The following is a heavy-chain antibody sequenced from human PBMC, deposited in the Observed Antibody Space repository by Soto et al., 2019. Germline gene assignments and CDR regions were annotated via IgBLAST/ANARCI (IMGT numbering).Heavy chain of an antibody. J-gene: IGHJ4*02. CDR2: ISST. CDR3: ARVDRSSSWYVDY. Sequence: TGGSLRLSCAASGFTFSSYSMNWVRQAPGKGLEWVSSISSTSYANSVKGRFTISRDNAKNTLYLQMNSLRAEDTAVYYCARVDRSSSWYVDYWGQGTLVTVSS. CDR1: GFTFSSYS. V-gene: IGHV3-21*01. D-gene: IGHD6-13*01.